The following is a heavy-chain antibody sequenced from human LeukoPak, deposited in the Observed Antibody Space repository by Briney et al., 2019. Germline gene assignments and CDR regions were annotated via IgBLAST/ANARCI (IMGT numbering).Heavy chain of an antibody. D-gene: IGHD3-3*01. Sequence: GGSLRLSCAASGFTFSDYYIDLARQAPGKGLQWIGRGRNKANSYTTDYAASVKGRFTISRDDSKNSMYLQMNSLKTEDTAVYYCARTVRFLDMDVWGKGTTVTVSS. V-gene: IGHV3-72*01. CDR2: GRNKANSYTT. CDR3: ARTVRFLDMDV. J-gene: IGHJ6*03. CDR1: GFTFSDYY.